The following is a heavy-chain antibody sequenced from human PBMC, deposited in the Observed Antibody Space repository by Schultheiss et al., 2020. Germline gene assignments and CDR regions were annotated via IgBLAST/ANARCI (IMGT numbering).Heavy chain of an antibody. CDR2: ISYDGSNK. CDR3: AKADCSSTSCYFRDY. V-gene: IGHV3-30*18. D-gene: IGHD2-2*01. J-gene: IGHJ4*02. Sequence: WGSLRLSCAASGFTFSSYGMHWVRQAPGKGLEWVAVISYDGSNKYHADSVKGRFTISRDNSKNTLYLQMNSLRAEDTAVYYCAKADCSSTSCYFRDYWGPGDLGTVAS. CDR1: GFTFSSYG.